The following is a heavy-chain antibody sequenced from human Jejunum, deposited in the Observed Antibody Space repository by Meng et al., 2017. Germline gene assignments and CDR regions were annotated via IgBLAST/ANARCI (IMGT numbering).Heavy chain of an antibody. Sequence: QVQLQESGPGLVKPPQSLSLTCTVSGGSVSSAGYYWNWIRQPPGKGLEWIGEIHHSGSTNYNASLESRVTISRDTSKKQFSLRLSSVTAADTAVYYCARRIRGGSYLGWGQGTLVTVSS. J-gene: IGHJ4*02. CDR1: GGSVSSAGYY. CDR2: IHHSGST. D-gene: IGHD1-26*01. CDR3: ARRIRGGSYLG. V-gene: IGHV4-61*08.